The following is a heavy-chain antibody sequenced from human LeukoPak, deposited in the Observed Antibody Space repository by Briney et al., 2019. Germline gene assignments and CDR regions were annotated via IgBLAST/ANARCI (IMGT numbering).Heavy chain of an antibody. J-gene: IGHJ4*02. CDR3: ARDSGGDCYVDDY. V-gene: IGHV3-69-1*02. CDR1: GFTFSDYY. D-gene: IGHD2-21*02. Sequence: PGGSLSLSCAASGFTFSDYYMDWVRQAPGRGLEWVSSISSSSTIYYADSVKGRFTISRDNAKNLLYLQMNSLRAEDTAVYYCARDSGGDCYVDDYWGQGTLVTVSS. CDR2: ISSSSTI.